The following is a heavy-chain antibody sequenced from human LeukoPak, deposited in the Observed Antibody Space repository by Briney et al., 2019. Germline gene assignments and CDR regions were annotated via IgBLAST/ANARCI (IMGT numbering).Heavy chain of an antibody. CDR1: GGSLSSTNYY. J-gene: IGHJ2*01. CDR2: IYYSGRT. Sequence: SETLSLTCTVSGGSLSSTNYYWGWIRQPPGKGLEWIGSIYYSGRTYYNPSLKSRVTISIDTSKNQFSLKLSSVTAADTAVYYCARAPLKSSSSWTRYWYFDLWGRGTLVTVSS. V-gene: IGHV4-39*02. D-gene: IGHD6-13*01. CDR3: ARAPLKSSSSWTRYWYFDL.